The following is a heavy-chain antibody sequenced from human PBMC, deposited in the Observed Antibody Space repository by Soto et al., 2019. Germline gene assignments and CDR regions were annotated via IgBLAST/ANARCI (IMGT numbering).Heavy chain of an antibody. CDR3: ARDRYFYASGRSYG. CDR1: CGSFSSVDYY. CDR2: IFYSGST. J-gene: IGHJ6*01. V-gene: IGHV4-30-4*01. D-gene: IGHD3-10*01. Sequence: SETLSLTCSVSCGSFSSVDYYWSWIRQPPGKGLEWIGYIFYSGSTYYNPALESRIIMSVDTSKNQFSLKLSSVTAADTAVYFCARDRYFYASGRSYG.